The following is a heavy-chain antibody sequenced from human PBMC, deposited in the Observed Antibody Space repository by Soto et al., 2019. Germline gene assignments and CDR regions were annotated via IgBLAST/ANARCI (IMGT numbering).Heavy chain of an antibody. Sequence: ASVKVSCKASGYTFTSYDINWVRQATGQGLEWMGWMNPNSGNTGYAQKFQGRVTMTRNTSISTAYMELSSLRSEDTAVYYCARGVYNWNYMRFRYYFDYWGQGPLVTSPQ. D-gene: IGHD1-7*01. V-gene: IGHV1-8*01. CDR3: ARGVYNWNYMRFRYYFDY. J-gene: IGHJ4*02. CDR2: MNPNSGNT. CDR1: GYTFTSYD.